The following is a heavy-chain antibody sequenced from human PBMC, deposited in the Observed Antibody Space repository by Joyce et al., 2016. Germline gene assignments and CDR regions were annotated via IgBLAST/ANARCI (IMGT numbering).Heavy chain of an antibody. Sequence: EVQLVESGGGLVQPGGSLRLSCAASGFTFSGNSMSWLGPAPGGGLEWVANIKQDGSAVYYLDSVKGRFTVSRDNARSLVHLQMVSLRVEDTALYYCARGKAFDVWGQGTMVTVSS. CDR2: IKQDGSAV. V-gene: IGHV3-7*01. CDR1: GFTFSGNS. J-gene: IGHJ3*01. CDR3: ARGKAFDV.